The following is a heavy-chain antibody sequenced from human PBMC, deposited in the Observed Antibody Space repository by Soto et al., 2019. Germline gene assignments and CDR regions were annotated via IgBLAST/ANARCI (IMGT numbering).Heavy chain of an antibody. D-gene: IGHD3-3*01. V-gene: IGHV1-3*01. CDR2: INAGNGNT. CDR1: GYTFTSYA. Sequence: GASVKVSCKASGYTFTSYAMHWVRQAPGQRLEWMEWINAGNGNTKYSQKFQGRVTITRDTSASTAYMELSSLRSEDTAVYYCARVVRFLEWLTSSENYYCMDVWGKGTTVTVSS. J-gene: IGHJ6*03. CDR3: ARVVRFLEWLTSSENYYCMDV.